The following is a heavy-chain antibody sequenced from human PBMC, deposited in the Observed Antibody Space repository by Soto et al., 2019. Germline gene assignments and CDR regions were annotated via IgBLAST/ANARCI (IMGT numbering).Heavy chain of an antibody. V-gene: IGHV3-66*01. Sequence: EVQLVESGGGLVQPGGSLRLSCAGSALTASKNYMSWVRQPPGKGLEWFSVIYSGGTTYYADSVKDRFSISRDNSKSTLYLQIDNLRAGDTAVYYCARGGSGSDCDSSGMDVWGQGTTVTVSS. D-gene: IGHD3-10*01. CDR3: ARGGSGSDCDSSGMDV. J-gene: IGHJ6*02. CDR2: IYSGGTT. CDR1: ALTASKNY.